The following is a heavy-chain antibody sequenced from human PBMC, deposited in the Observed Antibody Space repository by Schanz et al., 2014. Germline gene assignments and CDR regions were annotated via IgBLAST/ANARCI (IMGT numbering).Heavy chain of an antibody. CDR3: ASGEARVASSGVVIVPMNV. J-gene: IGHJ6*03. V-gene: IGHV1-3*04. Sequence: QVQLVQSGAEVKKPGASVKVSCQASGYTFAGHAVHWVRQAPGQGPEWVGWIHTGSGNTKYSQKLEDRVTITRDTSASIDYMELSSLRSEDTAVFFCASGEARVASSGVVIVPMNVWGKGTTVIVSS. CDR2: IHTGSGNT. CDR1: GYTFAGHA. D-gene: IGHD3-3*01.